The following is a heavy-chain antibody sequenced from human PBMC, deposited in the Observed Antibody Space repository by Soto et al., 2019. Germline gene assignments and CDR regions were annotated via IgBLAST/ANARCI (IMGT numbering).Heavy chain of an antibody. CDR1: GFTFSSSW. D-gene: IGHD3-16*01. J-gene: IGHJ4*02. CDR3: ARDWSYALNY. V-gene: IGHV3-74*01. Sequence: GGSLRLSCAASGFTFSSSWMHWVRQAPGKGLVWVSHINCDGTDTNYADSVKGRFTISRDNAKNTAYLQMNSLRAEDTAVYYCARDWSYALNYWGQGSLVTVSS. CDR2: INCDGTDT.